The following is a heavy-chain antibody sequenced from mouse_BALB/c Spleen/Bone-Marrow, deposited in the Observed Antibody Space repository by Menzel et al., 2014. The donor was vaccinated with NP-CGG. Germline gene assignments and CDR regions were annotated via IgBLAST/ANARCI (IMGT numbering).Heavy chain of an antibody. J-gene: IGHJ3*01. CDR3: TRQGFAC. CDR2: ILPGSGNT. Sequence: VQRVESGPELMKPGASVKISCKATGYTFSSYWIEWVKQRPGHGLEWIGEILPGSGNTHYNEKFKGKATFTADTSSNTAYMQLSSLTFEDSAVYYCTRQGFACWGQGTLVTVSA. CDR1: GYTFSSYW. V-gene: IGHV1-9*01.